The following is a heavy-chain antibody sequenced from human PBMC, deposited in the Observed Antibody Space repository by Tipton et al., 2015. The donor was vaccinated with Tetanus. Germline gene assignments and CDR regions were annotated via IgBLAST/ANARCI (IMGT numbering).Heavy chain of an antibody. CDR1: GGSISSGGYY. J-gene: IGHJ5*02. CDR2: IYYSGST. V-gene: IGHV4-31*03. D-gene: IGHD6-13*01. Sequence: TLSLTCTVSGGSISSGGYYWSWIRQHPGKGLEWIGYIYYSGSTYYNPSLKSRVTISVDTSKNQFSLKLSSVTAADTAVYYCARGEQQLVGGFDPWGQGTLVTVSS. CDR3: ARGEQQLVGGFDP.